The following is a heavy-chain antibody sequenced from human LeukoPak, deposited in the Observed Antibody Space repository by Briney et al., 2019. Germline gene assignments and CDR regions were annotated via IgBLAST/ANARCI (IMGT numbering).Heavy chain of an antibody. D-gene: IGHD1-1*01. CDR3: ALDWNDSNNDAFDI. CDR2: IYPGDSDT. J-gene: IGHJ3*02. V-gene: IGHV5-51*01. CDR1: GFTFSAHW. Sequence: PGGSLRLSCAASGFTFSAHWMSWVRQMPGKGLEWMGIIYPGDSDTRYSPSFQGQVTISVDKSISTAYLQWSSLKASDTAMYYCALDWNDSNNDAFDIWGQGTMVIVSS.